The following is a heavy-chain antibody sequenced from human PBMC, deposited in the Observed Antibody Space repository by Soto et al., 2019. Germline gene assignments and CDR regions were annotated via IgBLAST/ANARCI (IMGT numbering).Heavy chain of an antibody. CDR3: ARHVEGRPDY. CDR1: GDSISSSSHF. D-gene: IGHD6-6*01. Sequence: QLQLQESGPGLVKPSETLSLTCTVSGDSISSSSHFWGWIRQPPGKGLEWIGSMQYRGRTQLNPSLKSRLTISIDTSKNQFSLNLSSVTAADTAVFYCARHVEGRPDYWGQGTLVTVSS. J-gene: IGHJ4*02. CDR2: MQYRGRT. V-gene: IGHV4-39*01.